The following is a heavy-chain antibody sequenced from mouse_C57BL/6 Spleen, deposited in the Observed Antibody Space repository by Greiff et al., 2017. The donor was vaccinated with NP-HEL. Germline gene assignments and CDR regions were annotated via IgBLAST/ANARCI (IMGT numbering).Heavy chain of an antibody. CDR2: ISYDGSN. J-gene: IGHJ1*03. D-gene: IGHD1-1*01. Sequence: EVHLVESGPGLVKPSQSLSLTCSVTGYSITSGYYWNWIRQFPGNNLEWMGYISYDGSNNYNPSLKNRISITRDTSKNQFFLKLNSVTTEDTATYYCAREKGITTVVADWYFDVWGTGTTVTVSS. V-gene: IGHV3-6*01. CDR1: GYSITSGYY. CDR3: AREKGITTVVADWYFDV.